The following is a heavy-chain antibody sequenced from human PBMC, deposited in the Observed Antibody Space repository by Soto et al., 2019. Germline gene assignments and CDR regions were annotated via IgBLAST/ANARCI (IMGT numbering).Heavy chain of an antibody. CDR1: GFTFSDYW. CDR2: IHNDGGST. CDR3: ARSTWQNDFDS. Sequence: EVQLVESGGGLVQPGGSLRLSCAASGFTFSDYWMHWVRQTPGKGLMWISRIHNDGGSTDNADSVKGRFTISRDNARNTLYLQMNSLRAEDTAVYYWARSTWQNDFDSWGQGTLVTVSS. V-gene: IGHV3-74*01. J-gene: IGHJ4*02.